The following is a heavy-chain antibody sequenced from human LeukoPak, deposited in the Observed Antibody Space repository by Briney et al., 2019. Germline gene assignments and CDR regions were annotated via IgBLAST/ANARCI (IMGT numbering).Heavy chain of an antibody. D-gene: IGHD6-13*01. CDR1: GFTFSSYW. CDR3: TTEYSGSRYGY. CDR2: IKQDGSEK. Sequence: GGSLRLSCAASGFTFSSYWMSWVRQAPGKGLEWVANIKQDGSEKYYVDSVKGRFTISRDNAKNSLYLQMNSLRAEDTAVYYCTTEYSGSRYGYWGQGTLVTVSS. J-gene: IGHJ4*02. V-gene: IGHV3-7*05.